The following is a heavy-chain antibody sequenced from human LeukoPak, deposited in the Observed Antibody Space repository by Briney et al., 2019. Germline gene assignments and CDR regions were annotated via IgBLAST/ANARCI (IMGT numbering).Heavy chain of an antibody. CDR1: GFTFSSYT. D-gene: IGHD2-2*01. V-gene: IGHV3-30-3*01. Sequence: GGSLRLSCAASGFTFSSYTMHWVRQAPGKGLEWVAVISYDGSNKYYADSVKGRFTISGDNSKNTLYLQMNGMRAEDTAVYYCARVKGSSTFDYWGQGTMVTVSS. CDR2: ISYDGSNK. J-gene: IGHJ4*02. CDR3: ARVKGSSTFDY.